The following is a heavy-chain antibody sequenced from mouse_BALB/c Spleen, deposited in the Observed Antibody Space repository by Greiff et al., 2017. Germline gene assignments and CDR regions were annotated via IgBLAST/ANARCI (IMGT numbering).Heavy chain of an antibody. D-gene: IGHD2-14*01. Sequence: EVKLMESGGGLVKPGGSLKLSCAASGFTFSDYYMYWVRQTPEKRLEWVATISDGGSYTYYPDSVKGRFTISRDNAKNNLYLQMSSLKSEDTAMYYCARGEHRYDEGCAMDYWGQGTSVTVSS. J-gene: IGHJ4*01. CDR1: GFTFSDYY. CDR2: ISDGGSYT. CDR3: ARGEHRYDEGCAMDY. V-gene: IGHV5-4*02.